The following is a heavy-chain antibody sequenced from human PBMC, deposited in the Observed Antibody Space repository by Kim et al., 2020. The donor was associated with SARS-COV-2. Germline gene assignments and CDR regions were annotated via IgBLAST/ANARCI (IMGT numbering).Heavy chain of an antibody. D-gene: IGHD3-22*01. Sequence: GGSLRLSCAASGFTFDDYGMSWVRQAPGKGLEWVAGINWNGGSTGYADSVKGRFTISRDNAKNSLYLQMNSLRAEDTALYHCARRKDSSGEFDYWGQGTLGTVSS. V-gene: IGHV3-20*01. J-gene: IGHJ4*02. CDR3: ARRKDSSGEFDY. CDR1: GFTFDDYG. CDR2: INWNGGST.